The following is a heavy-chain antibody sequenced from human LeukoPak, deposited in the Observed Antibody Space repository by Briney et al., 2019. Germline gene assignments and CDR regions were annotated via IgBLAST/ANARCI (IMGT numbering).Heavy chain of an antibody. CDR3: ARGATYYYDSSGYY. Sequence: PSETLSLTCTVSGGSISGYYWNWIRQPPGKGLEWIGYIHHSGTTNYNPSLKSRVTISADTSKNQFSLKLSSVTAADTAVYYCARGATYYYDSSGYYWGQGTLVTVSS. V-gene: IGHV4-59*01. CDR2: IHHSGTT. D-gene: IGHD3-22*01. CDR1: GGSISGYY. J-gene: IGHJ4*02.